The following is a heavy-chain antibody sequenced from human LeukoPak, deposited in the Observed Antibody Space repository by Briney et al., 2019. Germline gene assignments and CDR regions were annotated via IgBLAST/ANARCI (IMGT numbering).Heavy chain of an antibody. CDR1: GFTFSSYW. CDR3: ARGGLEPVDY. Sequence: GGSLRLSCTVSGFTFSSYWMHWVRQAPGMGLVWVSRINTDGSTTSYADSVKGRFTISRDNAKNTLYLQVNSLRAEDTAVYYCARGGLEPVDYWGQGTLVTVSS. J-gene: IGHJ4*02. D-gene: IGHD5-24*01. V-gene: IGHV3-74*01. CDR2: INTDGSTT.